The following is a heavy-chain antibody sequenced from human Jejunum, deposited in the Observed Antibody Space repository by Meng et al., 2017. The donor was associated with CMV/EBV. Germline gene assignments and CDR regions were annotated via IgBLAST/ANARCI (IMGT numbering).Heavy chain of an antibody. CDR2: IYRGDDK. CDR1: GFSPSTSGEG. CDR3: AHFVGGYYPSRPDY. V-gene: IGHV2-5*02. J-gene: IGHJ4*02. D-gene: IGHD1-26*01. Sequence: QLPLKESGPPLVKPPQTLTLTCSFSGFSPSTSGEGVGWIRQPPGKALEWLALIYRGDDKRYSPSLNSRLTIAKDTSKNEVVLTLTNMGPIDTGTYYCAHFVGGYYPSRPDYWGQGTLVTVSS.